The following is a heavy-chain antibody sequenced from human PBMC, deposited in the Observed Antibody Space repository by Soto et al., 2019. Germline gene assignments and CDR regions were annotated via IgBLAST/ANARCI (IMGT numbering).Heavy chain of an antibody. V-gene: IGHV1-69*02. CDR3: ARGGYDILTGYYNANYYVDV. Sequence: QVQLVQSGAEVKKPGSSVKVSCKASGGTFSSYTISWVRQAPGQGLEWMGRIIPILGIANYAQKFQGRVTITADKSTSPDYMELSSLRSEDTAVYYCARGGYDILTGYYNANYYVDVWGKGTTVTVSS. CDR1: GGTFSSYT. J-gene: IGHJ6*03. D-gene: IGHD3-9*01. CDR2: IIPILGIA.